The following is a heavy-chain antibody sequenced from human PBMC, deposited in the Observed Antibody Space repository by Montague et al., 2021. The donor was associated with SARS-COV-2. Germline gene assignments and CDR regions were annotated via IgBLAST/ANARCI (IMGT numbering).Heavy chain of an antibody. CDR2: ISGSGSTT. J-gene: IGHJ3*02. CDR3: ARDQGGYGTFDI. D-gene: IGHD5-12*01. CDR1: GFIFSDYY. Sequence: SLRLSWAASGFIFSDYYMTWLRQAPGKGLEWVSHISGSGSTTYYAESVKGRFTISRDTTNNSVYLQMNFLGAEDTAVYYCARDQGGYGTFDIWGQGTMVTVSS. V-gene: IGHV3-11*01.